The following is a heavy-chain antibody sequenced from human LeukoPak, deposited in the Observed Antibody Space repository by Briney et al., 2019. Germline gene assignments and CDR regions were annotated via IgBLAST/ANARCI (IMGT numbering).Heavy chain of an antibody. Sequence: PSETLSLTCTVSGGPMNTYFWSWIRQPPGKGLEWIGHIHYSGSTTYNPSLKSRVTISVDVSKNQFSLKLSSVTAADTAVYYCARHKTGGTYPLDYWGQGTLVTVSS. CDR2: IHYSGST. V-gene: IGHV4-59*08. J-gene: IGHJ4*02. D-gene: IGHD1-26*01. CDR3: ARHKTGGTYPLDY. CDR1: GGPMNTYF.